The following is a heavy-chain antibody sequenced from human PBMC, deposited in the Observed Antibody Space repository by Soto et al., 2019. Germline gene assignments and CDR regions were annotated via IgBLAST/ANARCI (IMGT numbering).Heavy chain of an antibody. CDR2: IYYSGST. Sequence: SETLSLTCTVSAGSISSSRYYWGWIRHPPGKGLEWIGSIYYSGSTYYNPSLKSRVTISVDTSKNQFSLKLSSVTAADTSVYYCAIRRGAYTTWWGWYSYHNDPNAYWGQRT. J-gene: IGHJ4*02. CDR1: AGSISSSRYY. CDR3: AIRRGAYTTWWGWYSYHNDPNAY. V-gene: IGHV4-39*01. D-gene: IGHD5-18*01.